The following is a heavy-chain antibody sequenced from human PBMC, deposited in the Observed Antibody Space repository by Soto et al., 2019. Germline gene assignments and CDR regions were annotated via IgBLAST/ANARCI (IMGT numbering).Heavy chain of an antibody. J-gene: IGHJ3*02. CDR1: GGSISSSSYY. CDR3: ARLNYDILTGYFNDAFDI. Sequence: SETLSLTCTVSGGSISSSSYYWGWIRQPPGKGLEWIGSIYYSGSTYYNPSLKSRVTISVDTSKNQFSLKLSSVTAADTAVYYCARLNYDILTGYFNDAFDIWGQGTMVTVSS. V-gene: IGHV4-39*01. CDR2: IYYSGST. D-gene: IGHD3-9*01.